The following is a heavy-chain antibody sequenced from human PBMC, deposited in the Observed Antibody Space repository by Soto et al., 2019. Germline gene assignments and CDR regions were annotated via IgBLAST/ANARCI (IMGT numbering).Heavy chain of an antibody. CDR2: IYYSGST. V-gene: IGHV4-59*08. Sequence: SETLSLTCTVSGGSISSYYWSWIRQPPGKGLEWIGYIYYSGSTNYNPSLKSRVTISVGTSKNQFSLKLSSVTAADTAVYYCARSAWDYYYYYGMDVWGQGTTVTVSS. J-gene: IGHJ6*02. CDR1: GGSISSYY. D-gene: IGHD1-26*01. CDR3: ARSAWDYYYYYGMDV.